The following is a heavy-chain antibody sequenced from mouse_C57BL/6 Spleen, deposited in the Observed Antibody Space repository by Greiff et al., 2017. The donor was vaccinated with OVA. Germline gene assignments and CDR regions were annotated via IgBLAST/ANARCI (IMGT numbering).Heavy chain of an antibody. Sequence: VQLQQSGTVLARPGASVKMSCKTSGYTFTSYWMHWVKQRPGQGLEWIGAIYPGNSDTSYNQKFKGKAKLTAVTSASTAYMELSSLTNEDSAVYYCTRANWDLYAMDYWGQGTSVTVSS. J-gene: IGHJ4*01. D-gene: IGHD4-1*01. CDR2: IYPGNSDT. CDR1: GYTFTSYW. V-gene: IGHV1-5*01. CDR3: TRANWDLYAMDY.